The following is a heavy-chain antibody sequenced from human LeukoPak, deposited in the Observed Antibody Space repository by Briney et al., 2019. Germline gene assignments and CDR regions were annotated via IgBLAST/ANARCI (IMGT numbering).Heavy chain of an antibody. CDR3: AKEYSGSFSPFPSYFDY. D-gene: IGHD1-26*01. CDR1: GFTFSSYG. Sequence: GGSLRLSCAASGFTFSSYGMHWVRQAPGKGLEWVAFIRYDGSNKYYADSVKGRFTIFRDNSKNRLYLQMNSLRAEDTAVYYCAKEYSGSFSPFPSYFDYWGQGALVTVSS. J-gene: IGHJ4*02. CDR2: IRYDGSNK. V-gene: IGHV3-30*02.